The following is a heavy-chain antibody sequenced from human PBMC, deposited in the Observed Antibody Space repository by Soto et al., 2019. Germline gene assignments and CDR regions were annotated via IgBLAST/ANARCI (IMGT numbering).Heavy chain of an antibody. CDR1: GFTFSNYD. Sequence: ESGGGLVQPGGSLRLSCAASGFTFSNYDMHCVRQVTGKGLEWVSTIGTAGDTYYPGSVKGRFTISRENAKNSLYLQMNSLRAEDTAVYYCARGRLISLYYFDYWGQGTLVTVS. D-gene: IGHD2-15*01. J-gene: IGHJ4*02. CDR3: ARGRLISLYYFDY. V-gene: IGHV3-13*01. CDR2: IGTAGDT.